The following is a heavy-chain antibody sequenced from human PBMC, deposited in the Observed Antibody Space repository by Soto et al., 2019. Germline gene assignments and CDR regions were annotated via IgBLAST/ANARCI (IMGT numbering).Heavy chain of an antibody. D-gene: IGHD4-17*01. CDR2: VHYSGST. V-gene: IGHV4-39*01. CDR3: ASFSGATYGDYGGGINX. J-gene: IGHJ4*02. Sequence: PSETLSLTCTVSGGSISGISYYWGWIRQPPGKGLECIGSVHYSGSTEYNTSLKSRVTISVDTSKNQFSLKLTSVTAADTAVYFCASFSGATYGDYGGGINXWGQGTLVTVSX. CDR1: GGSISGISYY.